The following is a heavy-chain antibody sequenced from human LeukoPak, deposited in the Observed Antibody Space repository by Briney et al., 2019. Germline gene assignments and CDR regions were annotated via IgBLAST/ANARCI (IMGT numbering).Heavy chain of an antibody. CDR1: GYTFTGYN. D-gene: IGHD4-17*01. J-gene: IGHJ4*02. Sequence: ASVKVTCKSSGYTFTGYNMHWVRQAPAQGLEWLGWIKPNSGGTNYAQKFQGRVTMTRDTYISTTYMELSRLRSDDTAVYYCARVETTVTTFDYWGQGTLVTVSS. CDR2: IKPNSGGT. V-gene: IGHV1-2*02. CDR3: ARVETTVTTFDY.